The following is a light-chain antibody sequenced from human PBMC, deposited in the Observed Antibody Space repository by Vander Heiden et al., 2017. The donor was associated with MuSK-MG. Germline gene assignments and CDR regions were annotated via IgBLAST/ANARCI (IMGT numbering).Light chain of an antibody. Sequence: QSVLTPPPSASGTPGQRVTISCSGSSPNIGRNTVNWYQQLPGTAPKLLIYSNNQRPSGVPDRFSGSKSGTSASLAISGLQSEDEADYYCAAWDDSLNGYVFGTGTKVTVL. J-gene: IGLJ1*01. CDR3: AAWDDSLNGYV. V-gene: IGLV1-44*01. CDR2: SNN. CDR1: SPNIGRNT.